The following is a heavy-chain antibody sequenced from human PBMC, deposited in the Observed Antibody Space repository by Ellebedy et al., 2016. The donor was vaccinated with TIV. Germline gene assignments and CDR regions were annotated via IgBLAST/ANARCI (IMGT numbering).Heavy chain of an antibody. CDR2: VSYSGST. CDR3: ARHGSLAGYNSDYFDF. Sequence: MPGGSLRLSCTVSGGSISTYYWSWIRQPPGKPLEWTGYVSYSGSTNYNPSFKSRITMTVDRSKNQFSLKLSSVTAADTAVYYCARHGSLAGYNSDYFDFWGQGALVTVSS. V-gene: IGHV4-59*08. J-gene: IGHJ4*02. CDR1: GGSISTYY. D-gene: IGHD5-24*01.